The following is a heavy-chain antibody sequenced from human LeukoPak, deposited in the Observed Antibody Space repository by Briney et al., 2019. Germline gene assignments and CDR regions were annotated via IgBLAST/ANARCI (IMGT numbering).Heavy chain of an antibody. CDR3: AKDFYQLLSPFDS. CDR2: ISYDGSNK. D-gene: IGHD2-2*01. CDR1: GFTFSSYG. J-gene: IGHJ4*02. Sequence: GGSLRLSCAASGFTFSSYGMHWVRQAPGKGLEWVAVISYDGSNKYYADSVKGRFTISRDNSKNTLYLQTNSLRAEDTAVYYCAKDFYQLLSPFDSWGQGTLVTVSS. V-gene: IGHV3-30*18.